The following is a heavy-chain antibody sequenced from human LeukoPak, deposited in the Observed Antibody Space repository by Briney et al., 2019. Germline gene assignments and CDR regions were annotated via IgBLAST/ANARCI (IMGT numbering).Heavy chain of an antibody. CDR3: AKVGGTPREGDYFDY. V-gene: IGHV3-11*01. J-gene: IGHJ4*02. Sequence: KPGGSLRLSCAASGFTFSDYYMSWIRQAPGKGLEWVSYISSSASTIYYADSVQGRFTISRDNAKNSLYLQMNSLRAEDTALYYCAKVGGTPREGDYFDYWGQGTLVTVSS. CDR1: GFTFSDYY. CDR2: ISSSASTI. D-gene: IGHD3-16*01.